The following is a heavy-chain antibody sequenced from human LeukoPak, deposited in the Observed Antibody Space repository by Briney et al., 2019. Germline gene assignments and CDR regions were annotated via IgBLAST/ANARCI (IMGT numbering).Heavy chain of an antibody. CDR1: GYTFTSYG. CDR3: ARGYNWNDHRNWFDP. J-gene: IGHJ5*02. V-gene: IGHV1-18*01. D-gene: IGHD1-1*01. Sequence: ASVKVSCKASGYTFTSYGISWVRQAPGQGLEWMGWISGYNGKAKYAQKLQDRVTMTTDTSTSTAYMELSSLRSEDTAVYYCARGYNWNDHRNWFDPWGQGTLVTVSS. CDR2: ISGYNGKA.